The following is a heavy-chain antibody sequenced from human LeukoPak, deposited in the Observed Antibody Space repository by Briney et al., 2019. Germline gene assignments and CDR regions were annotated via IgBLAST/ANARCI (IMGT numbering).Heavy chain of an antibody. CDR3: ARVYSTGVDY. J-gene: IGHJ4*02. CDR1: GFTFSSYA. CDR2: ISGSSSYI. D-gene: IGHD6-25*01. Sequence: GGSLRLSCAASGFTFSSYAMSWVRQAPGKGLEWVSAISGSSSYIYYADSVKGRFTISRDNAKNSLYLQMNSLRAEDTAVYYCARVYSTGVDYWGQGTLVTVSS. V-gene: IGHV3-21*01.